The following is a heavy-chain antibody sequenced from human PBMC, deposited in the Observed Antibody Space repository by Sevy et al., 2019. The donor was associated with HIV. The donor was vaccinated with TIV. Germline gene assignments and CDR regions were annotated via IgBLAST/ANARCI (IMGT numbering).Heavy chain of an antibody. Sequence: SETLSLTCTVSGGSISSSSYYWGWIRQPPGKGLEWIGSIYYSGSTYYNPSLKSRVTISVDTSKNQFSLKLSSVTAADTAVYYCARLDTAMVNWDFDYWGQGTLVTVSS. V-gene: IGHV4-39*01. CDR2: IYYSGST. D-gene: IGHD5-18*01. CDR1: GGSISSSSYY. CDR3: ARLDTAMVNWDFDY. J-gene: IGHJ4*02.